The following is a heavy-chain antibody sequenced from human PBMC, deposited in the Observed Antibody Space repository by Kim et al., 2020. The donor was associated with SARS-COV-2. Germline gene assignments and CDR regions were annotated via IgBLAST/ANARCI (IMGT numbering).Heavy chain of an antibody. CDR3: ARDLSRWTVITDY. CDR1: GYTFTSYG. Sequence: ASVKVSCKASGYTFTSYGISWVRQAPGQGLEWMGWISAYNGNTNYAQKLQGRVTMTTDTSTSTAYIELRSLRSDDTAVYYCARDLSRWTVITDYWGQGTLVTVSS. J-gene: IGHJ4*02. D-gene: IGHD4-17*01. CDR2: ISAYNGNT. V-gene: IGHV1-18*01.